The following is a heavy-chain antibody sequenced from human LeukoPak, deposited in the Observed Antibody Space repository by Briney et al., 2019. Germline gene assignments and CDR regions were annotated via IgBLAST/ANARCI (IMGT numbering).Heavy chain of an antibody. V-gene: IGHV3-21*06. Sequence: PGGSLRLSCVVAGFSLRTYSMNWVRQAPGEGLEWVSSIGNSGHTLYYADSVKGRFTISRDNAKNSLYLQMTSLRAEDTAGYYCASGITRYSSSSIRHWRQGTLVSVSS. D-gene: IGHD6-13*01. CDR1: GFSLRTYS. J-gene: IGHJ4*02. CDR2: IGNSGHTL. CDR3: ASGITRYSSSSIRH.